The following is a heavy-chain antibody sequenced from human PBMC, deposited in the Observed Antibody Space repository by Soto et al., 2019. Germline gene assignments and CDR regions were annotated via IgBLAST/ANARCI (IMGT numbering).Heavy chain of an antibody. CDR2: ISGSGGST. V-gene: IGHV3-23*01. J-gene: IGHJ3*02. CDR1: GFTFSSYA. Sequence: GGSLRLSCAASGFTFSSYAMSWVRQAPGKGLEWVSAISGSGGSTYYADSVKGRFTISRDNSKNTLYLQMNSLRAEDTAVYYCAKDGLDYYDSSFDAFDIWGQGTMVTVSS. D-gene: IGHD3-22*01. CDR3: AKDGLDYYDSSFDAFDI.